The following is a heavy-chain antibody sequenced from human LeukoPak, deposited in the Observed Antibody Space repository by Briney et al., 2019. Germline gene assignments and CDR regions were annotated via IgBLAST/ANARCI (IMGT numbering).Heavy chain of an antibody. D-gene: IGHD3-10*01. J-gene: IGHJ4*02. CDR1: GGSIISSNYY. CDR3: ARVGYSSSGNYYNDRGAFDY. CDR2: IYYSGST. Sequence: SETLSLTCTVSGGSIISSNYYWGWIRQPPVKGLEWIGSIYYSGSTYYSPSLKSRVTISVDTSKNQFSLKLSSVTAADTAVYYCARVGYSSSGNYYNDRGAFDYWGQGTLVTVSS. V-gene: IGHV4-39*07.